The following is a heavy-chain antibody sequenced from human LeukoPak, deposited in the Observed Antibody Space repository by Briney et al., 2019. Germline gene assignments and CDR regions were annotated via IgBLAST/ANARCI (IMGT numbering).Heavy chain of an antibody. CDR1: GYTFTSYD. V-gene: IGHV1-8*01. CDR3: ARGVQGPLGDWFDP. D-gene: IGHD1-1*01. Sequence: GASVKVSCKASGYTFTSYDINWVRQATGQGLEWMGWMNPNSGNTGYAQKFQGRVTMTRNTSISTAYMEPSSLRSEDTAVYYYARGVQGPLGDWFDPWGQGTLVTVSS. CDR2: MNPNSGNT. J-gene: IGHJ5*02.